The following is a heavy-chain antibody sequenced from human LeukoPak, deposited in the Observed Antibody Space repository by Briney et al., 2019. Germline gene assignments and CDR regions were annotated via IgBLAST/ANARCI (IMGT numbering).Heavy chain of an antibody. J-gene: IGHJ6*03. V-gene: IGHV4-4*09. CDR1: GGSLSSYY. CDR2: IYTSGST. CDR3: AGPIREGYKYHFYLHLGG. Sequence: SETLSLTCTVSGGSLSSYYWSWIRQPPGKGLEWIGYIYTSGSTNYNPSLKSRVTISVDTSKNQFSLKLSSVTAADPAVYYCAGPIREGYKYHFYLHLGGWGKGTTVTVSS. D-gene: IGHD5-24*01.